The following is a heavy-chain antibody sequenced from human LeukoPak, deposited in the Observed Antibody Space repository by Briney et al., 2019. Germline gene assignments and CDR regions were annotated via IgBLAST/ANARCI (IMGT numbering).Heavy chain of an antibody. CDR3: AKLGHSDGWYLGAFDI. CDR1: GGSITGHY. CDR2: TSYSRTT. V-gene: IGHV4-59*08. J-gene: IGHJ3*02. D-gene: IGHD6-19*01. Sequence: SETLSLTCAVSGGSITGHYWNWIRQTPGMRLEWIGYTSYSRTTIYNSYFKGRATMSIDTSKNQLYLNLTSVTATDTAVYYCAKLGHSDGWYLGAFDIWGQGTTVIVSS.